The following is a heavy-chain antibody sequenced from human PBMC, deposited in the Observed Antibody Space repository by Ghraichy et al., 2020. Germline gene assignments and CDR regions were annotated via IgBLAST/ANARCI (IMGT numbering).Heavy chain of an antibody. D-gene: IGHD3-16*01. CDR1: GFSFSNYD. Sequence: GALRLSCAASGFSFSNYDMSWVRQAPGKGLEWISGLSANAYRTNYADSVKGRFTIPRDNSKRTLNLQMNSLRADDTAVYYCTKGWGDYWGQGTLLTVSS. CDR2: LSANAYRT. J-gene: IGHJ4*02. CDR3: TKGWGDY. V-gene: IGHV3-23*01.